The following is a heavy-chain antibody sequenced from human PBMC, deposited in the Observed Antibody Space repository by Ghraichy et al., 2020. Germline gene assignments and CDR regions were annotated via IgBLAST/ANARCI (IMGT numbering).Heavy chain of an antibody. CDR3: ARHRGFSMIVVVFDY. D-gene: IGHD3-22*01. CDR2: MYYSGST. V-gene: IGHV4-39*01. Sequence: SETLSLTCTVSGDSISTTNYYWDWIRQPPGKGLEWIGSMYYSGSTDYNPSLKSRVTMSVDTSKNQFSLKLTSVTAADTAVYYCARHRGFSMIVVVFDYWGQGTLVTVSS. CDR1: GDSISTTNYY. J-gene: IGHJ4*02.